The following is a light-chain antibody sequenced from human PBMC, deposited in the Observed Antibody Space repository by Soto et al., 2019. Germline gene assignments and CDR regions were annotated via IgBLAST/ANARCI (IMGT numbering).Light chain of an antibody. CDR1: QSVSSSY. Sequence: EVLVTQSPGTLSLSPGARATLSCRASQSVSSSYLAWYQQKPGQAPRLVIYGAFTRATGIPDRFSGSGSGTEFTLTISSLQSEDFAVYNWPPTWTFGQGTKVDIK. CDR3: PPTWT. V-gene: IGKV3-20*01. J-gene: IGKJ1*01. CDR2: GAF.